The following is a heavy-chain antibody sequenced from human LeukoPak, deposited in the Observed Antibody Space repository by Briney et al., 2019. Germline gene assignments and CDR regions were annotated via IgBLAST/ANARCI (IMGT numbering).Heavy chain of an antibody. CDR1: GCRFSAYA. CDR3: AREDYGLGPPTIDY. D-gene: IGHD3-16*01. Sequence: GGALRLSCAASGCRFSAYAMNGVGQAPGRGVEGVSSIGSSRSYMYYGDSVKGRFTVSRDNAKNSLYLEMNSLRAEDTAVYFCAREDYGLGPPTIDYWGPGTLVSVAS. CDR2: IGSSRSYM. V-gene: IGHV3-21*01. J-gene: IGHJ4*02.